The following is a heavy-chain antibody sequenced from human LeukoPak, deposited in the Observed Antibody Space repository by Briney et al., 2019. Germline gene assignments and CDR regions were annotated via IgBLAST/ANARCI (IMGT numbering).Heavy chain of an antibody. CDR2: INPGGDNT. CDR1: GYSFTSYY. D-gene: IGHD5-24*01. J-gene: IGHJ3*02. Sequence: ASVKVSCKASGYSFTSYYMHWVRQAPGQRLEWMGLINPGGDNTNYAQNFQGRVTMTSDTYARTVYMELSSLRSEDTAIYYCARIRDGYNDAYDIWGQGTVVTVPS. V-gene: IGHV1-46*01. CDR3: ARIRDGYNDAYDI.